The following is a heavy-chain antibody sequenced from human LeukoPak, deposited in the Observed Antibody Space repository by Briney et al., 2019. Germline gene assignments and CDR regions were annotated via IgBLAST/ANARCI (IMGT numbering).Heavy chain of an antibody. Sequence: PSETLSLTCNVSGASISSSTYHWGWIRQPPGKGLEWIGEIDHSGSTNYNPSLKSRVTISVDTSKNQFSLKLSSVTAADTAVYYCARRARYSYGYRNWFDPWGQGTLVTVSS. CDR2: IDHSGST. V-gene: IGHV4-39*07. CDR3: ARRARYSYGYRNWFDP. D-gene: IGHD5-18*01. J-gene: IGHJ5*02. CDR1: GASISSSTYH.